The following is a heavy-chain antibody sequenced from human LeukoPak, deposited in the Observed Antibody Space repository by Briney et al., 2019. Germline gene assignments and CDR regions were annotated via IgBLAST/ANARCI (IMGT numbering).Heavy chain of an antibody. J-gene: IGHJ4*02. CDR1: GFTFSSYA. CDR2: IYSGGVT. V-gene: IGHV3-53*01. D-gene: IGHD1-26*01. Sequence: GGSLRLSCAASGFTFSSYAMSWVRQAPGKGLEWVSLIYSGGVTYYADSVKGRFTISRDNSKNTLYLQMNGLRAEDTAMYYCARTGSGSYEYPPPYYFDFWGQGTLVTVSS. CDR3: ARTGSGSYEYPPPYYFDF.